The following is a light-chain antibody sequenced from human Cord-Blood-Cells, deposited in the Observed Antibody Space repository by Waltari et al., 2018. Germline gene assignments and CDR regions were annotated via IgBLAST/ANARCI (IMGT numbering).Light chain of an antibody. CDR2: AAS. CDR3: QQSYSTPYT. V-gene: IGKV1-39*01. J-gene: IGKJ2*01. Sequence: DIQMTTSPSSLSASVGDRVTSTCRASQSISSYLNWYQQKPGKAPKLLIYAASSLQSGVPSRFSGSGSGTDFTLTISSLQPEDFATYYCQQSYSTPYTFGQGTKLEIK. CDR1: QSISSY.